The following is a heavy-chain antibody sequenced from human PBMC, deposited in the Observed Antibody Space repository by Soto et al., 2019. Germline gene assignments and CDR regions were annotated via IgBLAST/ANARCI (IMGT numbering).Heavy chain of an antibody. Sequence: QSQTLSLTCAISGDSVSSNSAAWNWIRQSPSRGLEWLGRTYYRSKWYNDYAVSVKSRITINPDTSKNQFSLQLNSVTPEDTAVYYCARGGQGTSWSSSWYWFDPWGQGTLVTVSS. CDR3: ARGGQGTSWSSSWYWFDP. CDR2: TYYRSKWYN. CDR1: GDSVSSNSAA. J-gene: IGHJ5*02. V-gene: IGHV6-1*01. D-gene: IGHD6-13*01.